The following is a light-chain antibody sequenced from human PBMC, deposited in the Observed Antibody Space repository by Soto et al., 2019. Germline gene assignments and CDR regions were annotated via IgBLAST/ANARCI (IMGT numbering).Light chain of an antibody. CDR3: QQSYSTPFT. V-gene: IGKV1-39*01. J-gene: IGKJ3*01. Sequence: DIPMTQSPSSLSASVGDRVTITCRASQSISSYLNWYQQKPGKAPKLLIYAASSLQSGVPSRFSGSGSGTDFTLTISSLQPEDFPTYYCQQSYSTPFTFGPGTKVDIK. CDR1: QSISSY. CDR2: AAS.